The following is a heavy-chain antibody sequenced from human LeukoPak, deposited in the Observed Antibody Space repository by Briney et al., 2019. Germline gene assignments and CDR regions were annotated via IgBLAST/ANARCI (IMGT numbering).Heavy chain of an antibody. Sequence: GGSLRLSCAASGFTSSNYWMSWVRQAPGKGLEWVSVLIGSSGSTDYADSVKGRFTISRDTSKNSLFLQMNSLRAEDTAIYYCAKGAYDYIEIAYFDSWGQGTLVTVSS. CDR1: GFTSSNYW. CDR2: LIGSSGST. D-gene: IGHD5-12*01. J-gene: IGHJ4*02. CDR3: AKGAYDYIEIAYFDS. V-gene: IGHV3-23*01.